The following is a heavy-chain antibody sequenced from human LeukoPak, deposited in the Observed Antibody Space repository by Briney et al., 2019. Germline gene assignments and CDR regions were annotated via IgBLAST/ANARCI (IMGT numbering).Heavy chain of an antibody. CDR3: ARGRIVVVVAAKRRNSWFDP. J-gene: IGHJ5*02. CDR1: GDSISGGSYY. V-gene: IGHV4-61*02. D-gene: IGHD2-15*01. CDR2: VYATGST. Sequence: SETLSLTCTVSGDSISGGSYYWSWIRQPAGKGLEWIGRVYATGSTYYNPSFKSRVTMSVDTSKNQFSLRLNSVTAADTAVYYCARGRIVVVVAAKRRNSWFDPWGQGTLVTVSS.